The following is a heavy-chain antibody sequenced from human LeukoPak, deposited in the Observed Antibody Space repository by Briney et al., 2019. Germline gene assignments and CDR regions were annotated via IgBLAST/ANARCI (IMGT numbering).Heavy chain of an antibody. D-gene: IGHD1-26*01. J-gene: IGHJ4*02. CDR3: ASRIVGAINAYYFDY. Sequence: PGGSLRLSCAASGFTFSSYWMSWVRQAPGKGLEWVSAISGSGGSTYYADSVKGRFTISRDNSKNTLYLQMNSLRAEDTAVYYCASRIVGAINAYYFDYWGQGTLVTVSS. CDR1: GFTFSSYW. V-gene: IGHV3-23*01. CDR2: ISGSGGST.